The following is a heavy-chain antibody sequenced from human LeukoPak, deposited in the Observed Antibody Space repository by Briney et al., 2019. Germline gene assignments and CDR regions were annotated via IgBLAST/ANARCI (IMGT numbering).Heavy chain of an antibody. CDR1: GFTFSSYG. CDR2: IRYDGSNK. D-gene: IGHD6-13*01. Sequence: GGSLRLSCAASGFTFSSYGMHWVRQAPGKGLEWVAFIRYDGSNKYYADSVKGRFTISRDNSKNTLYLQMNSLRAEDTAVYYCAKDEQQLGESWFDPWGQGTLVTVSS. V-gene: IGHV3-30*02. CDR3: AKDEQQLGESWFDP. J-gene: IGHJ5*02.